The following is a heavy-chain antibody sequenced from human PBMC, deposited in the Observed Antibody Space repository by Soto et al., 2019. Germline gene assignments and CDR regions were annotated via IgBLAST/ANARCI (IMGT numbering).Heavy chain of an antibody. J-gene: IGHJ5*02. CDR2: ISSSSSYI. CDR1: GFTFSSYS. CDR3: ARDKRLLFDCNFDP. V-gene: IGHV3-21*01. D-gene: IGHD3-16*01. Sequence: PGGSLRLSCAASGFTFSSYSMNWVRQAPGKGLEWVSSISSSSSYIYYADSVKGRFTISRDNSKNSVYLQMNSLRTEDTAVYYCARDKRLLFDCNFDPWGQGTLVTVSS.